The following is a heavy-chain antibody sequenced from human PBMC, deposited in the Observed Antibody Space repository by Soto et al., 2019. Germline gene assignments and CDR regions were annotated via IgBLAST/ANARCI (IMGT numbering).Heavy chain of an antibody. Sequence: EVQLVESGGGLVKPGGSLRLSCAASGFTFSSYSMNWVRQAPGKGLEWVSSISSSSSYIYYADSVKGRFTISRDNAKNSLYLQRNSLRAEDTAVYYCARDVAALRFDFWSGYGYGMDVWGQGTTVTVSS. V-gene: IGHV3-21*01. CDR2: ISSSSSYI. CDR3: ARDVAALRFDFWSGYGYGMDV. D-gene: IGHD3-3*01. CDR1: GFTFSSYS. J-gene: IGHJ6*02.